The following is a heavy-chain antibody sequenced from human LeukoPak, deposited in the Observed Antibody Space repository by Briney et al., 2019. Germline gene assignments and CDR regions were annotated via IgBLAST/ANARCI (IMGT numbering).Heavy chain of an antibody. J-gene: IGHJ4*02. Sequence: GGSMRLSCAASGFTLSSYVMSWVRQTPGKGLEWVSYISASGAHTFFADSVKGGFTISRDNSNNTLYLQMTSLRAEDTAGYYCSKGRPYGDYVSDFDYWGQGTLVTVSS. V-gene: IGHV3-23*01. CDR2: ISASGAHT. D-gene: IGHD4-17*01. CDR3: SKGRPYGDYVSDFDY. CDR1: GFTLSSYV.